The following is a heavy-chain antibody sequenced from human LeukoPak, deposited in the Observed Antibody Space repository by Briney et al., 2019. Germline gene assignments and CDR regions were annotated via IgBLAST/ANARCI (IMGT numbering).Heavy chain of an antibody. CDR1: GFTFSSYA. Sequence: LAGGSLRLSCAASGFTFSSYAMSWVRQAPGKGLEWVSVMYTGGSTYYADSVKGRFTISRDNSKNTLYLQMNSLRAEDTALYYCARAPFYYDSSGYPYFDGWGQGTLVTVSS. J-gene: IGHJ4*02. CDR3: ARAPFYYDSSGYPYFDG. V-gene: IGHV3-53*01. CDR2: MYTGGST. D-gene: IGHD3-22*01.